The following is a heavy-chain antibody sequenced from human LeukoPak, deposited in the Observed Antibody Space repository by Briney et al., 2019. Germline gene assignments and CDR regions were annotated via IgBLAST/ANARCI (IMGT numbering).Heavy chain of an antibody. D-gene: IGHD3-3*01. V-gene: IGHV1-18*01. CDR3: ARNMEWLFPPTPDY. Sequence: ASVKVSCKASGCTFTSYSISWVRQAPGQGLEWMGWISAYNGNTNYAQKLQGRVTMTTDTSTSTAYMELRSLRSDDTAVYYCARNMEWLFPPTPDYWGQGTLVTVSS. CDR2: ISAYNGNT. J-gene: IGHJ4*02. CDR1: GCTFTSYS.